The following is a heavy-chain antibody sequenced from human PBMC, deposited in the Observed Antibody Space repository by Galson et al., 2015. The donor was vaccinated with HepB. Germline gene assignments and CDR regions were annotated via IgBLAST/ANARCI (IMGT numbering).Heavy chain of an antibody. V-gene: IGHV3-64*01. CDR2: ISSNGDST. CDR1: GFTLSNYA. Sequence: SLRLSCAASGFTLSNYAMHWVRQGPGKGLEYISAISSNGDSTYYANSVKGRFTVFRDNSKNTLYLQMGSLRTEDMAVYYCARVPYGDVTGAYGAFDMWGQGTMVTVSS. D-gene: IGHD4-17*01. CDR3: ARVPYGDVTGAYGAFDM. J-gene: IGHJ3*02.